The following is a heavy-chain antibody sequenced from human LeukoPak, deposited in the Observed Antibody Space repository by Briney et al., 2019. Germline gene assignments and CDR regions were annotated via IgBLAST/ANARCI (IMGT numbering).Heavy chain of an antibody. CDR1: GGSISSSSYY. CDR2: IYYSGST. V-gene: IGHV4-39*01. D-gene: IGHD4-23*01. Sequence: LETLSLTCTVSGGSISSSSYYWGWIRQPPGKGLEWIGIIYYSGSTYYNPSLKSRVTISVDTSKNQFSLKLSSVTAADTAVYYCASFHGGNLLRPYDYYMDVWGKGTTVTVSS. J-gene: IGHJ6*03. CDR3: ASFHGGNLLRPYDYYMDV.